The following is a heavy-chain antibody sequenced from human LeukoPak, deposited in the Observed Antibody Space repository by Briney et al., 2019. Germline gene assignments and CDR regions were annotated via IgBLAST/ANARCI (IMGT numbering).Heavy chain of an antibody. V-gene: IGHV4-31*03. D-gene: IGHD3-3*01. Sequence: SETLSLTCSVSGGSITSDNYYWSWVRQHPGKGLEWIAYIYYSGSTYYNPSLKSRVTMSVDTSNYQFSLRLSSVTAADTAVYYCARLPYYDFWSGYFDYYYMDVWGKGTTVTVSS. J-gene: IGHJ6*03. CDR1: GGSITSDNYY. CDR3: ARLPYYDFWSGYFDYYYMDV. CDR2: IYYSGST.